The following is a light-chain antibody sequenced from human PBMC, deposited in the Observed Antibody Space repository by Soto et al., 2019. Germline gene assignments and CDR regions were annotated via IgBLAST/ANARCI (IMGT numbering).Light chain of an antibody. J-gene: IGKJ2*01. CDR3: QQYDNLPLYT. V-gene: IGKV1-33*01. CDR2: DAS. Sequence: DIPMTQSPSSLSASVGARVTITCQASQDISNYLNWYQQKPGKAPKLLIYDASNLETGVPSRFSGSGSGTDFNFTISSLQPEDIATYYCQQYDNLPLYTFGQGTKLEIK. CDR1: QDISNY.